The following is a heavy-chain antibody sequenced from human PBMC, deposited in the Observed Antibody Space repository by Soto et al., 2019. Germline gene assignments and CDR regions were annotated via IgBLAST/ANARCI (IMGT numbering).Heavy chain of an antibody. D-gene: IGHD1-1*01. J-gene: IGHJ5*02. Sequence: QGLEWMGWMNPNSGNTGYAQKFQGRVTMTRNTSISTAYMELSSLRSEDTAVYYCPRGGNNWNDGNWFDPWGQGTLVTVSS. CDR2: MNPNSGNT. V-gene: IGHV1-8*01. CDR3: PRGGNNWNDGNWFDP.